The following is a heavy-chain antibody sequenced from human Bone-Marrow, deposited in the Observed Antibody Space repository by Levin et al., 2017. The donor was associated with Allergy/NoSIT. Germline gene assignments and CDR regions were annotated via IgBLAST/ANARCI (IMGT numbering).Heavy chain of an antibody. CDR2: ISDGGGSI. V-gene: IGHV3-23*01. CDR1: GFTFSSYA. CDR3: AKHYGSGTYYNYLDC. J-gene: IGHJ4*02. D-gene: IGHD3-10*01. Sequence: PGGSLRLSCAASGFTFSSYAMSWVRQAPGKGLEWLSAISDGGGSIYYADSVRGRFTISRDNSKNTLYLQMNSLTAEDAAIYYCAKHYGSGTYYNYLDCWGQGTLVTVSS.